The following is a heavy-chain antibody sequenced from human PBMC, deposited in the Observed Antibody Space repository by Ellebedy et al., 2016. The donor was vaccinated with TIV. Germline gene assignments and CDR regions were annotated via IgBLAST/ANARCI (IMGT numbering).Heavy chain of an antibody. J-gene: IGHJ4*02. V-gene: IGHV3-7*01. CDR2: IKQDGSEK. CDR3: ARDSGSYPFDY. Sequence: GGSLRLXCAASGFSFRTFWMSWVRQAPGKGLEWVANIKQDGSEKYYVDSVRGRFTISRDNAKSSLYLQMNSLRAEDTAVYYCARDSGSYPFDYWGLGALVTVSS. D-gene: IGHD1-26*01. CDR1: GFSFRTFW.